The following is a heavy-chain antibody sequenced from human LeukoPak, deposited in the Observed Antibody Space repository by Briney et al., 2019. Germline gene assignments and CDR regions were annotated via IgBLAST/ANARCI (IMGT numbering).Heavy chain of an antibody. CDR2: IHGTGSA. CDR1: GHSISSYY. D-gene: IGHD2-21*02. Sequence: SETLSLTCTVSGHSISSYYWGWIRQPPGEGLELIGYIHGTGSAASNPSLKSRVTMSVDTSKSQFSLKLSSVTAADTAVYYCARIGPRGGDYNFDHWGQGTQVTVSS. J-gene: IGHJ4*02. V-gene: IGHV4-59*01. CDR3: ARIGPRGGDYNFDH.